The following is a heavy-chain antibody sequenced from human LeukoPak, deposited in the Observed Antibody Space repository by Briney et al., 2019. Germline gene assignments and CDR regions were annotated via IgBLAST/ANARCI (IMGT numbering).Heavy chain of an antibody. Sequence: GGSLRLSCAASGFTFSNYAMSWVREAPGKGMEWVSTINDRGIATYYADSVKGRFTISRDNSKNTLSLQVSSLRAEDTAIYYCAKGLKTAVGPYKGYHYYMDVWGKGTTVTVSS. D-gene: IGHD5-18*01. V-gene: IGHV3-23*01. CDR2: INDRGIAT. CDR1: GFTFSNYA. CDR3: AKGLKTAVGPYKGYHYYMDV. J-gene: IGHJ6*03.